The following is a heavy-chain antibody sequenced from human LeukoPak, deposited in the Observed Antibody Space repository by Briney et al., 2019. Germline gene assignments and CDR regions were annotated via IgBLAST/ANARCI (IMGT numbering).Heavy chain of an antibody. CDR2: ISSRGSSI. D-gene: IGHD6-19*01. CDR1: GFTLSSFN. Sequence: GGSLRLSCATSGFTLSSFNMNWVRQAPGKGLEWVSYISSRGSSIYYADPVKGRFTISRDNAKNSLYLQMDSLRDDDTAVYYCARTYNSGWYFDYWGQGTLVTVSS. CDR3: ARTYNSGWYFDY. V-gene: IGHV3-48*02. J-gene: IGHJ4*02.